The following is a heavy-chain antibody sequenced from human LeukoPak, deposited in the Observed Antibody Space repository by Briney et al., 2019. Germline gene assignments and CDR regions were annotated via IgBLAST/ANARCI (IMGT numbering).Heavy chain of an antibody. CDR3: ARASGYVGYYFDY. CDR1: GFTFSSYW. CDR2: INSDGSST. V-gene: IGHV3-74*01. J-gene: IGHJ4*02. D-gene: IGHD5-12*01. Sequence: PGGSLRLSCAASGFTFSSYWMHWVRQAPGKGLVWVSRINSDGSSTSYADSVRGRFTISRDNAKNTLYLQMNSLRAEDTAVYYCARASGYVGYYFDYWGQGTLVTVSS.